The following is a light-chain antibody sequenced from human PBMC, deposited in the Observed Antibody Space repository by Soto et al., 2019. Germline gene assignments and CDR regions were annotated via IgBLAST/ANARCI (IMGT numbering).Light chain of an antibody. CDR2: GAS. Sequence: ELVLVLSPAPLSVSPSEIAPPSSWVTQTISNKLAWYLQRPGQAPRLLMYGASTRATGIPARFSGSGSGTEFTLTITGLQSEDFAVYYCQQYNGWPWTFGVGTKVDIK. V-gene: IGKV3-15*01. J-gene: IGKJ1*01. CDR3: QQYNGWPWT. CDR1: QTISNK.